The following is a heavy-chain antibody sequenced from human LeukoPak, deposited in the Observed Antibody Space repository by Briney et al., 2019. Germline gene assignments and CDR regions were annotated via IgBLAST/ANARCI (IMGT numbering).Heavy chain of an antibody. CDR2: ISGYNGNT. J-gene: IGHJ4*02. V-gene: IGHV1-18*01. D-gene: IGHD3-16*02. Sequence: GASARVSCKASGYTFTSYGISWVRQAPGQGLEWMGWISGYNGNTNYAQKLQGRVTMTTDTSTSTAYMELRSLRSDDTAVYYCARGGWDDYVWGSYRYFDYWGQGTLVTVSS. CDR1: GYTFTSYG. CDR3: ARGGWDDYVWGSYRYFDY.